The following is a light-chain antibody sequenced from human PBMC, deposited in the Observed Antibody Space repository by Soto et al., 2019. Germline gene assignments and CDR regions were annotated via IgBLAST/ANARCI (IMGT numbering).Light chain of an antibody. V-gene: IGLV2-8*01. CDR1: SSDVGGYEY. CDR2: EVI. CDR3: SSYAGSNNLHVL. Sequence: QSVLTQPPSASGSPGQSVTISCTGSSSDVGGYEYVSWYQQHPGKAPKLIIYEVIKRPSGVPDRFSDSKSGNTASLTVSGLQAEDEADYYCSSYAGSNNLHVLFGGGTQLTVL. J-gene: IGLJ2*01.